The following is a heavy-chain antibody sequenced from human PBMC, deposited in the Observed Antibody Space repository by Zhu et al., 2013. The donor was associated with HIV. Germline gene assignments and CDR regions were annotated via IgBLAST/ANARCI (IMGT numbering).Heavy chain of an antibody. D-gene: IGHD3-22*01. CDR3: ARVGDSSGYYRYYFDY. J-gene: IGHJ4*02. V-gene: IGHV1-69*15. CDR2: IIPIFGTS. CDR1: GGTGNNYV. Sequence: QVQLVQSGAEVKKPGASVKVSCKASGGTGNNYVISWVRQAPGQGLEWMGTIIPIFGTSNFAQRFQGRVTITADEFTSTAYMELSSLRSDDTAVYYCARVGDSSGYYRYYFDYWGQGTLVTVSS.